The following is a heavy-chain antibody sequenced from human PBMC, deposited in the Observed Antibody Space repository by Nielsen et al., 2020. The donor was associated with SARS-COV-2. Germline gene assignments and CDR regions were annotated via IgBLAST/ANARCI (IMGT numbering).Heavy chain of an antibody. V-gene: IGHV3-30*18. Sequence: GESLKISCAASGFTFSSYGMHWVRQAPGKGLEWVAVISYDGSNKYYADSVKGRFTISRDNSKNTLYLQMNSLRAEDTAVYYCAKDLGVARGAFDIWGQGTMVTVSS. CDR1: GFTFSSYG. J-gene: IGHJ3*02. CDR2: ISYDGSNK. CDR3: AKDLGVARGAFDI. D-gene: IGHD5-12*01.